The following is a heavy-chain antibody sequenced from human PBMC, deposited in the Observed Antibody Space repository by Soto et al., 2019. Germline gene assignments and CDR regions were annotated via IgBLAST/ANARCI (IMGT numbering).Heavy chain of an antibody. CDR2: IRSKAYGGTT. Sequence: GGSLRLSCTASGFTFGDYAMSWVRQAPGKGLEWVGFIRSKAYGGTTEYAASVKGRFTISRDDSKSIAYLQMNSLKTEDTAVYYCTSSYSRRGYSYGLPDYYYGMDVWGQGXTVTVYS. CDR1: GFTFGDYA. V-gene: IGHV3-49*04. J-gene: IGHJ6*02. D-gene: IGHD5-18*01. CDR3: TSSYSRRGYSYGLPDYYYGMDV.